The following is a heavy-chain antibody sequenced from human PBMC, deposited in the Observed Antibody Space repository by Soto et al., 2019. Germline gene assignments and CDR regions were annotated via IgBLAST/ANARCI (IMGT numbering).Heavy chain of an antibody. J-gene: IGHJ6*02. CDR2: INTYNGNT. Sequence: ASVQGNCKTSGYTFTTYGMTWVRQAPGQGLEWMGWINTYNGNTNCAQKLQGRVTMTTDTSTSTAYMELRSLRSDDTAVYYCAREEVGVTFYYYGMDVWPRDQGHRLL. V-gene: IGHV1-18*01. D-gene: IGHD3-16*01. CDR3: AREEVGVTFYYYGMDV. CDR1: GYTFTTYG.